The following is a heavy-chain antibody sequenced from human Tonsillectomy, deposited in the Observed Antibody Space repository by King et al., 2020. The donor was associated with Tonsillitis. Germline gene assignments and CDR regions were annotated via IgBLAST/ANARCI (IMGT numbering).Heavy chain of an antibody. V-gene: IGHV4-61*01. CDR1: GGSVSSASYY. Sequence: VQLQESGPGLVKPSETLSLTCTVSGGSVSSASYYLSWIRQPPGKGLEWIGDIYYNGSTNYNPSLKSRVTISVDTSKNQFSLKVNAVTAADTAVYYCARDYHLPAYYYYYGLDVWGQGTTVAVSS. CDR2: IYYNGST. CDR3: ARDYHLPAYYYYYGLDV. D-gene: IGHD2-2*01. J-gene: IGHJ6*02.